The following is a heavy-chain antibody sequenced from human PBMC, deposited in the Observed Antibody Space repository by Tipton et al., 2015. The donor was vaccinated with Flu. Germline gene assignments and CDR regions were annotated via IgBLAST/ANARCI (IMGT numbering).Heavy chain of an antibody. CDR2: IYPGDSDT. Sequence: VQLVQSGAEVKKPGESLKISCKGSGYSFTSYWIGWVRQMPGKGLEWMGIIYPGDSDTRYSPSFQGQVTISADKSISTAYLQWSGLKASDTAMYYCVRQPYLGDYGGYFDYWGQGTLVTVSS. CDR3: VRQPYLGDYGGYFDY. J-gene: IGHJ4*02. CDR1: GYSFTSYW. D-gene: IGHD4-17*01. V-gene: IGHV5-51*01.